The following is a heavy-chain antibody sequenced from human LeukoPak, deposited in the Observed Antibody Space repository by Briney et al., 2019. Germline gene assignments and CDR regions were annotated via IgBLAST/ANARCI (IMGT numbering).Heavy chain of an antibody. Sequence: SETLSLTCTVSGGSISSSSYYWGWVRQPPGEGLEWIGSVYYSGSTYSTPSLKSRVTISVDTSKNQFSLKLSSVTAADTAVYYCARGTSWSRRFDYWGQGTLVTVSS. CDR1: GGSISSSSYY. CDR3: ARGTSWSRRFDY. J-gene: IGHJ4*02. D-gene: IGHD2-2*01. CDR2: VYYSGST. V-gene: IGHV4-39*07.